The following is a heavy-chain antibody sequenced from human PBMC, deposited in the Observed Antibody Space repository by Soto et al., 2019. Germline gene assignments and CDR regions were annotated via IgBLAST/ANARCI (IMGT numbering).Heavy chain of an antibody. Sequence: LRLSCAASGFTFSSYAMSWVRQAPGKGLEWVSAISGSGGSTYYADSVKGRFTISRDNSKNALYLQMNSLRAEDTAVYYCAKVPYDYVWGSYSYYFDYWGQGTLVTVSS. D-gene: IGHD3-16*01. CDR1: GFTFSSYA. J-gene: IGHJ4*02. CDR3: AKVPYDYVWGSYSYYFDY. V-gene: IGHV3-23*01. CDR2: ISGSGGST.